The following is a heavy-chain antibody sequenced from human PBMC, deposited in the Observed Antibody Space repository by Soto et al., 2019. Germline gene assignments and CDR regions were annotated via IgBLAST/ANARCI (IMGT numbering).Heavy chain of an antibody. CDR2: IYYSGNT. Sequence: SETLSLTCTVSGGSLGSSSYYWGWIRQSPGKGLEWIGNIYYSGNTFYNPSLKSRVTISVDTSKNQFYLHLSSVTAADTAIFYCASIAAPGTTHFDFWGQGTLVTVSS. CDR1: GGSLGSSSYY. J-gene: IGHJ4*02. D-gene: IGHD6-13*01. CDR3: ASIAAPGTTHFDF. V-gene: IGHV4-39*01.